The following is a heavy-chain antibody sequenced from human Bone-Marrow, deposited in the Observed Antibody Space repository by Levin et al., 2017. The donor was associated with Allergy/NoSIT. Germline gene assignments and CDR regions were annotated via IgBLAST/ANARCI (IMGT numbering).Heavy chain of an antibody. V-gene: IGHV3-7*01. J-gene: IGHJ4*02. CDR2: INQDGSER. Sequence: PGGSLRLSCAASGFSFNNFWMSWVRQAPGKGLEWVANINQDGSERNYAESVKGRFTISRDNTENSLLLQMNSLRGDDTAIYYCASIMGGYRFLDVDYWGQGTLVSVSS. CDR3: ASIMGGYRFLDVDY. D-gene: IGHD3-3*01. CDR1: GFSFNNFW.